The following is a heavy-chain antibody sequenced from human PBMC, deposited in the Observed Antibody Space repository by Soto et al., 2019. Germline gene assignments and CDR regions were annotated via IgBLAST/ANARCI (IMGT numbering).Heavy chain of an antibody. Sequence: LRLSCAASVFTFAGYAMTWVRQAPGKGLEWVSSISGSGGNTYYADSVKGRFTVSRDNSENTLYLQMNSLRVEDTAIYYCAKRGPLGFCASTSCYAFDCWGTGDLVTV. D-gene: IGHD2-2*01. J-gene: IGHJ4*02. CDR2: ISGSGGNT. V-gene: IGHV3-23*01. CDR3: AKRGPLGFCASTSCYAFDC. CDR1: VFTFAGYA.